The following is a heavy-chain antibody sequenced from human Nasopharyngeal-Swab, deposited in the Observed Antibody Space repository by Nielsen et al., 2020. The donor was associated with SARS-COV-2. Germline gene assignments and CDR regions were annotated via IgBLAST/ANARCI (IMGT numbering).Heavy chain of an antibody. CDR3: AKDLVRQLHAFDI. CDR1: GFNFSSYA. D-gene: IGHD1-26*01. J-gene: IGHJ3*02. V-gene: IGHV3-23*01. Sequence: GESLKISCAASGFNFSSYAMSWVRQAPGKGLEWVSAISGSGGSTYYADSVKGRFTISRDNSKNTLYLQMNSLRAEDTAVYYCAKDLVRQLHAFDIWGQGTMVTVSS. CDR2: ISGSGGST.